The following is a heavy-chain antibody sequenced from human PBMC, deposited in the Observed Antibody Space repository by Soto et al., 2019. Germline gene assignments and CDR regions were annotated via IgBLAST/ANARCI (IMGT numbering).Heavy chain of an antibody. CDR3: ARRYWDSYYAIDV. D-gene: IGHD2-8*02. Sequence: VQLVESGGGEVQPGRSLRLSCAASGFTYTDFALHWVRQAPGTGLEWVAIISYDGSDKYYADSVKGRFAISRDNPKNTLYMEMNSVRHEDTAVYVCARRYWDSYYAIDVCGQGTTVTVFS. V-gene: IGHV3-30*09. J-gene: IGHJ6*02. CDR2: ISYDGSDK. CDR1: GFTYTDFA.